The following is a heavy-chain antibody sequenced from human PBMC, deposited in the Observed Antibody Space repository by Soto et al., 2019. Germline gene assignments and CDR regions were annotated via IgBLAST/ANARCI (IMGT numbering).Heavy chain of an antibody. D-gene: IGHD2-21*02. Sequence: QVQLVQSGPEVKKPGASVKISCEASGNIFTSYYIHWVRQAPGQGLQWMGIFDPSGAGTNYAHKFEGRVTMTWDTSTSTVYLELRSLTSDDTAVYYCARDQTTYCLESWGQGTLVIVSS. J-gene: IGHJ4*02. CDR3: ARDQTTYCLES. CDR1: GNIFTSYY. CDR2: FDPSGAGT. V-gene: IGHV1-46*01.